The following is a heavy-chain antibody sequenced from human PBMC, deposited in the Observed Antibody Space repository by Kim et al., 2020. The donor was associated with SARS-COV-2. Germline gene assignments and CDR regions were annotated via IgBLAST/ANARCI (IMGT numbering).Heavy chain of an antibody. J-gene: IGHJ4*02. D-gene: IGHD3-16*01. CDR3: AKDMIWETLIWYFFDY. Sequence: GFRFSGYGMHWLRQAPGKGLEWVAVLSADGSNEYYADSVKGRFTISRDNSKSTLYLQMNSLRPEDTAVYYCAKDMIWETLIWYFFDYWVQG. V-gene: IGHV3-30*18. CDR2: LSADGSNE. CDR1: GFRFSGYG.